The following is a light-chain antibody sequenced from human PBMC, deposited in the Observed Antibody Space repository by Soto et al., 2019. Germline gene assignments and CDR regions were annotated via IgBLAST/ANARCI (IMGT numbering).Light chain of an antibody. Sequence: ALTQSPATLSLSPGERATLSCRVSQSVGNFLTWYQQKPGQPPTLLIYDASIRAAGFPARFSGSGSGTDFTLTISSLEPGDYAVYYCQHRHNFGPGTKVDLK. CDR1: QSVGNF. CDR2: DAS. CDR3: QHRHN. V-gene: IGKV3-11*01. J-gene: IGKJ3*01.